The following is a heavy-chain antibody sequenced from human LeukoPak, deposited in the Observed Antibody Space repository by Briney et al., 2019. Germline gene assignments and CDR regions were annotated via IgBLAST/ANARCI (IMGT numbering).Heavy chain of an antibody. CDR2: IYPGDSDT. Sequence: GESLKISCKGSGYSFTSYWIGWVRQMPGKGLEWMGIIYPGDSDTRYSPSFQGQATISADKSINTAYLQWSSLRASDTAIYYCARLGSGSINWFDPWGQGTLVTVSS. D-gene: IGHD3-10*01. J-gene: IGHJ5*02. CDR1: GYSFTSYW. CDR3: ARLGSGSINWFDP. V-gene: IGHV5-51*01.